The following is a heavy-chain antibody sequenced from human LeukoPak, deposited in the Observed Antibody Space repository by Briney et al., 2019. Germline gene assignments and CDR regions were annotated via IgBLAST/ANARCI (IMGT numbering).Heavy chain of an antibody. CDR1: GGSFSGYY. Sequence: PSETLSLTCAVYGGSFSGYYWSWIRQPPGKGLEWIGYIYYSGSTNYNPSLKSRVTISVDTSKNQFSLKLSSVTAADTAVYYCARDAHHCSGGSCYYGVDYWGQGTLVTVSS. V-gene: IGHV4-59*01. J-gene: IGHJ4*02. CDR2: IYYSGST. D-gene: IGHD2-15*01. CDR3: ARDAHHCSGGSCYYGVDY.